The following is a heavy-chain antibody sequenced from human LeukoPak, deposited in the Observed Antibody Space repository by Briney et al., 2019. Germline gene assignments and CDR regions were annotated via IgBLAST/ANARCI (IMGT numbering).Heavy chain of an antibody. CDR3: ARDSSGYYDNAFDI. J-gene: IGHJ3*02. CDR1: GGSISSSY. V-gene: IGHV4-59*01. CDR2: VYYSGST. Sequence: SETLSLTCTVSGGSISSSYWSWIRQPPGKGLEWIGYVYYSGSTNYNPSLKSRVTMSVDTSKNEFSLKLSSVTAADTAVYYCARDSSGYYDNAFDIWGQGTMVTVSS. D-gene: IGHD3-22*01.